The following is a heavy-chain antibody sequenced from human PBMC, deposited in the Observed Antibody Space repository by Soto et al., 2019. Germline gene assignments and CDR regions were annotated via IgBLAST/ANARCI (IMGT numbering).Heavy chain of an antibody. J-gene: IGHJ6*03. CDR2: INPNSGGT. CDR3: ARGFYDILTGYPSYYMDV. D-gene: IGHD3-9*01. Sequence: QVQLVQSGAEVKKPGASVKVSCKASGYTFTGYYMHWVRQAPGQGLECMGWINPNSGGTNYAQKFQGWVTMTRDTSISTAYMELSRLRSDDTAVYYCARGFYDILTGYPSYYMDVWGKGTTVTVSS. CDR1: GYTFTGYY. V-gene: IGHV1-2*04.